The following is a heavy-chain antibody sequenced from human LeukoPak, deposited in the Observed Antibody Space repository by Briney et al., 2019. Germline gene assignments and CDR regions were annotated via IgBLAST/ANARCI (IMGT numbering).Heavy chain of an antibody. D-gene: IGHD4-11*01. J-gene: IGHJ4*02. CDR1: GFIVSANY. V-gene: IGHV3-53*01. Sequence: GGSLRLSCAASGFIVSANYMNWVRQAPGKGLEWVSVIYSGGSPFYADSMKGRFTISRDNSKNTVYLQMNSLRVEDTAVYYCARGRQCDFWGQGTLVTVSS. CDR2: IYSGGSP. CDR3: ARGRQCDF.